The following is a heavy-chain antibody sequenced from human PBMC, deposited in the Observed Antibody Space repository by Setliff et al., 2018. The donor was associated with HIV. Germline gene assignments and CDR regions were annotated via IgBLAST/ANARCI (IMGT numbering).Heavy chain of an antibody. Sequence: PSETLSLTCDVSGFSISNRYYWGWIRQSPGKGLEWIGNIYHTGSSYYNPSLNDRATISLDTSKNQFSLKLSSVTAADTAVYYCARAPPYKWEPSQDYWGQGTLVTV. CDR2: IYHTGSS. CDR3: ARAPPYKWEPSQDY. D-gene: IGHD1-26*01. CDR1: GFSISNRYY. J-gene: IGHJ4*02. V-gene: IGHV4-38-2*01.